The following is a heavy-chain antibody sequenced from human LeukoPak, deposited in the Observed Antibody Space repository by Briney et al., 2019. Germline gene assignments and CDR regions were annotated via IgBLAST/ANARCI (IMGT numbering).Heavy chain of an antibody. CDR3: ARRDSSGYSPFDY. Sequence: SETLSLTCTVSGGSITTHYWSWIRQPAGRGLEWIGRVYSSGSTNYNPSLKSRATMSLDTSKSQFSLILTSVTAADTAVYYCARRDSSGYSPFDYWGQGTLVTVSS. CDR2: VYSSGST. CDR1: GGSITTHY. D-gene: IGHD3-22*01. J-gene: IGHJ4*02. V-gene: IGHV4-4*07.